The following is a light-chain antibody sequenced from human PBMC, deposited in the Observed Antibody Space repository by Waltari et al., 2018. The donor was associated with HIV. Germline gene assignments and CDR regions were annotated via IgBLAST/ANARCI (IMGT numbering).Light chain of an antibody. J-gene: IGKJ1*01. CDR1: QGISSY. CDR3: QQYYSYPRT. CDR2: AAS. V-gene: IGKV1-8*01. Sequence: IQMTQSPSSFSASTGARVTITCRASQGISSYLAWYQQKPGKAPKLLIYAASTLQSGVPSRFSGSGSGTDFTLTISCLQSEDFATYYCQQYYSYPRTFGQGTKVEIK.